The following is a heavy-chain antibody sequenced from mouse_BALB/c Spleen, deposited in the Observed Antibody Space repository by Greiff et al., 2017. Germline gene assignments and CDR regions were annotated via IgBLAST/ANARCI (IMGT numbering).Heavy chain of an antibody. D-gene: IGHD1-1*02. CDR3: TRWGGYGAFDY. V-gene: IGHV1-69*02. CDR1: GYTFTSYW. Sequence: QVQLQQPGAELVRPGASVKLSCKASGYTFTSYWINWVKQRPGQGLEWIGNIYPSDSYTNYNQKFKDKATLTVDKSSSTAYMQLSSPTSEDSAVYYCTRWGGYGAFDYWGQGTTLTVSS. J-gene: IGHJ2*01. CDR2: IYPSDSYT.